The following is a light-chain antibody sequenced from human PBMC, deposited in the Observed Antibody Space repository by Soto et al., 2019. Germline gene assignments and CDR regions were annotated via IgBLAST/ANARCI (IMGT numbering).Light chain of an antibody. CDR3: QSFDSFLSASI. CDR1: YSNFGAGYD. CDR2: SNN. V-gene: IGLV1-40*01. J-gene: IGLJ2*01. Sequence: QSVLTQPPSVSGAPGQRVTISCTGTYSNFGAGYDVHWYQQFPGAAPKLLIYSNNNRPSGVPDRFSGSKSGTSASLAITGLQVEDEADYYCQSFDSFLSASIFGGGTKLTVL.